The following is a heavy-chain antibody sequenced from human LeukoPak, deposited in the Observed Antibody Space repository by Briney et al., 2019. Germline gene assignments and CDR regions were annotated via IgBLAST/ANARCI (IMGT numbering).Heavy chain of an antibody. CDR2: LSGSGITT. CDR1: GFTFSNSA. D-gene: IGHD3-22*01. J-gene: IGHJ4*02. CDR3: AKEGTYYDSSGYYTH. V-gene: IGHV3-23*01. Sequence: GGSLRLSCAASGFTFSNSAMSWVRQAPGKGLEWVSTLSGSGITTYYADSVKGRFTISRDNSKNTLFLQMSSLRVEDTAIYYCAKEGTYYDSSGYYTHWGQGTLVAVSS.